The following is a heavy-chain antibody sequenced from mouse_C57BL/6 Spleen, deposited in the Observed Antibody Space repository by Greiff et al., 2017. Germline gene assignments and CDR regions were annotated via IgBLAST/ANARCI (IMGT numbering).Heavy chain of an antibody. CDR3: ARGRVTTTFYFDY. Sequence: QVQLKQPGAELVMPGASVKLSCKASGYTFTSYWMHWVKQRPGQGLEWIGEIDPSDSYTNYNQKFKGKSTLTVDKSSSTAYMQLSSLTSEDSAVYYCARGRVTTTFYFDYWGQGTTLTVSS. J-gene: IGHJ2*01. V-gene: IGHV1-69*01. CDR1: GYTFTSYW. CDR2: IDPSDSYT. D-gene: IGHD2-2*01.